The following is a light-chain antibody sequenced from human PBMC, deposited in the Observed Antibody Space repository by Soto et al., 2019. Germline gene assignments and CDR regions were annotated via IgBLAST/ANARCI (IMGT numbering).Light chain of an antibody. CDR2: DAF. Sequence: EIVLTQSPATLSLSPGERATLSCRASETVSSRLAWYQQKPGQAPRLLIYDAFNRATGIPARFSGSGSGTDFTLTISSLDPEDFAVYYCQQRYDWPQTFGQGTKLEIK. CDR1: ETVSSR. CDR3: QQRYDWPQT. V-gene: IGKV3-11*01. J-gene: IGKJ2*01.